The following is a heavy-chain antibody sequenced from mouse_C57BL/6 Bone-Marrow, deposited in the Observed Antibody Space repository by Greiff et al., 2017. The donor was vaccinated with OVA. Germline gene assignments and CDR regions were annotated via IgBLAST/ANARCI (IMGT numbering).Heavy chain of an antibody. CDR1: GYTFTDYY. Sequence: LVKPGASVKMSCKASGYTFTDYYMNWVKQSHGKSLEWIGVINPYNGGTSYNQKFKGKATLTVDKSSSTAYMELNSLTSEDSAVYYCARRRAYYSNPFAYWGQGTLVTVSA. V-gene: IGHV1-19*01. CDR3: ARRRAYYSNPFAY. D-gene: IGHD2-5*01. CDR2: INPYNGGT. J-gene: IGHJ3*01.